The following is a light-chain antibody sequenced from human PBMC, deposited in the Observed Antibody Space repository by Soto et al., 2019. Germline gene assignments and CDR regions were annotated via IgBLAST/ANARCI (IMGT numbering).Light chain of an antibody. CDR3: AAWDDSLHGVA. J-gene: IGLJ3*02. CDR1: TSNIGSNA. CDR2: KNN. Sequence: QLVLTQPPSASGTPGQSVTLSCSGSTSNIGSNAVNWYQQLPGTAPKLLIYKNNQRPSGVPDRFSGSKFGTSASLAISGLQAEDEAEYHCAAWDDSLHGVAFGGGTKLTVL. V-gene: IGLV1-44*01.